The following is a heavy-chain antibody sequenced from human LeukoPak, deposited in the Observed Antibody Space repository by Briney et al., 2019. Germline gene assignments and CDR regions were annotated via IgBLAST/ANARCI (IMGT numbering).Heavy chain of an antibody. J-gene: IGHJ5*02. D-gene: IGHD3-10*01. V-gene: IGHV4-59*08. Sequence: SETLSLTCAVYGGSFSGYYWSWIRQPPGKGLEWTGYIYYSGSTNYNPSLKSRVTISVDTSKNQFSLKLRSVTAADTAVYSCARNRYYYGSGNYGVPNWFDPWGQGTLVTVSS. CDR1: GGSFSGYY. CDR2: IYYSGST. CDR3: ARNRYYYGSGNYGVPNWFDP.